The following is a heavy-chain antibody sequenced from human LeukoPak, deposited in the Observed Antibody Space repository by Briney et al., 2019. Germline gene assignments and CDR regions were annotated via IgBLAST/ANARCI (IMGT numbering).Heavy chain of an antibody. J-gene: IGHJ4*02. CDR2: IYSGGST. D-gene: IGHD3-10*01. V-gene: IGHV3-53*01. CDR3: ARGPYNSGSSYFDY. Sequence: GGSLRLSCAVSGLTVSSNYMSWVRQAPGKGLEWVSAIYSGGSTFYADSVKGRFTISRDNSKNTLYLQMNSLRAEDTAVYYCARGPYNSGSSYFDYWGQGTLVTVSS. CDR1: GLTVSSNY.